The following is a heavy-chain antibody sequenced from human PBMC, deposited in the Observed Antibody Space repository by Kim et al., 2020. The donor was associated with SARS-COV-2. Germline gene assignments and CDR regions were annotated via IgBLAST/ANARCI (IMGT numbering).Heavy chain of an antibody. CDR2: INHSGRT. CDR1: GGSFSGYY. CDR3: ARRMSTTSAWGSHYCDL. V-gene: IGHV4-34*01. Sequence: SETLSLTCAVYGGSFSGYYWSWIRQPPGKGLEWIGEINHSGRTNYNPSLKSRVTISVDTSKNQFSLKLTSVTAADTAVYYCARRMSTTSAWGSHYCDLWGQGTLVTVSS. J-gene: IGHJ1*01. D-gene: IGHD3-10*01.